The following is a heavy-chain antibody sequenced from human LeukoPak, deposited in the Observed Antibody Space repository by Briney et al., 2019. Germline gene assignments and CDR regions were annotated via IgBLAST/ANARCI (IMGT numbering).Heavy chain of an antibody. J-gene: IGHJ4*01. CDR3: ARMSFAFDPSFFDY. V-gene: IGHV4-39*01. CDR1: GVSISDNNFY. Sequence: SETLSLTCSVSGVSISDNNFYWAWIRQPPGKGLEWIGIFYYSGGTYYNPSLQSRVTISGDTSKNLFSLHLRSATVADTAIYFCARMSFAFDPSFFDYWGHGALGPVSS. D-gene: IGHD3-3*01. CDR2: FYYSGGT.